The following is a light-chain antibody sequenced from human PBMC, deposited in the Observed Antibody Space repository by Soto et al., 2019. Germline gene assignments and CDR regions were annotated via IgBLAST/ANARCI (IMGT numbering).Light chain of an antibody. Sequence: DIQMTQSPSSLSGSVGDSVTITCRASQGISNYLAWYQQRPGKAPTLLIYAASTLQSGVPSRFSGSGSGTDFTLTISSLQPEDVATYYCQRYTNAPRTFGQGPKVEIK. CDR1: QGISNY. CDR2: AAS. V-gene: IGKV1-27*01. J-gene: IGKJ1*01. CDR3: QRYTNAPRT.